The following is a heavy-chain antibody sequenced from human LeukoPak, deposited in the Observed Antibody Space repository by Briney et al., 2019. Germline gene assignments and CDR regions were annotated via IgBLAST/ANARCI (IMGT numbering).Heavy chain of an antibody. CDR2: IYYSEST. CDR1: GGSISSGGYY. J-gene: IGHJ4*02. Sequence: PSETLSLTCTVSGGSISSGGYYWSWIRQHPGKGLEWIGYIYYSESTNYNPSLKSRVTISVDTSKNQFSLKLSSVTAADTAVYYCARRPLRRPRGGFDYWGQGTLVTVSS. D-gene: IGHD3-16*01. CDR3: ARRPLRRPRGGFDY. V-gene: IGHV4-31*03.